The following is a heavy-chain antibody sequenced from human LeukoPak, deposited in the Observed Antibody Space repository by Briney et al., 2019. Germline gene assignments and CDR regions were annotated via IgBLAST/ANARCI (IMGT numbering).Heavy chain of an antibody. CDR2: IYYSGGN. J-gene: IGHJ3*02. CDR3: ARDLEAARHDAFDI. CDR1: GGSISSYY. V-gene: IGHV4-59*01. D-gene: IGHD6-6*01. Sequence: SETLSLTCTVAGGSISSYYWSWIREPPGERLEWVGYIYYSGGNTYNPSPQSRATISVDTSKNQYFLKLSSVTAADTAVYYCARDLEAARHDAFDIWGQGTMVTVSS.